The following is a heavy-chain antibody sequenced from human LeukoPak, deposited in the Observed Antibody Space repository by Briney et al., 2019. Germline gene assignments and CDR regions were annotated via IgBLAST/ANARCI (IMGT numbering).Heavy chain of an antibody. CDR1: GFTFSSYA. J-gene: IGHJ4*02. Sequence: GGSLRLSCAASGFTFSSYAMHWVRQAPGKGLEWVAVISYDGSNKYYADSVKGRFTISRDNSKNTLYLQMNSLRAEDTAVYYCAKTGDYVDFDYWGQGTLVTVSS. V-gene: IGHV3-30-3*01. CDR3: AKTGDYVDFDY. CDR2: ISYDGSNK. D-gene: IGHD3-16*01.